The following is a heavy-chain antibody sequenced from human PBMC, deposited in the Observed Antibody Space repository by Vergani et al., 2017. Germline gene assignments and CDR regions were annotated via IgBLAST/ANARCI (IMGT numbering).Heavy chain of an antibody. Sequence: EVQLVESGGGLVKPGGSLRLSCAASGFTFSSYSMNWVRQAPGKGLEWVSSISSSSSYIYYADSVKGRFTISRDNAKNSLYLQMNSLRAEDTAVYYCAREYLAMTNWFDPWGLGTLVTVSS. J-gene: IGHJ5*02. D-gene: IGHD5-18*01. CDR3: AREYLAMTNWFDP. CDR1: GFTFSSYS. CDR2: ISSSSSYI. V-gene: IGHV3-21*01.